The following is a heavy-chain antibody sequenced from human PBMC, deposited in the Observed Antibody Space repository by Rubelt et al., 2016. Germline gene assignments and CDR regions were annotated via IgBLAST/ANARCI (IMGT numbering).Heavy chain of an antibody. CDR1: A. Sequence: AMHWVRQAPGKGLEWVAGISYDGANEYYADSVKGRFTISRDNSKDTLYLQMNSLRAEDTAVYYCAGQARWGFGELSEYYFDYWGQGTLVTVSS. D-gene: IGHD3-10*01. J-gene: IGHJ4*02. CDR2: ISYDGANE. V-gene: IGHV3-30*04. CDR3: AGQARWGFGELSEYYFDY.